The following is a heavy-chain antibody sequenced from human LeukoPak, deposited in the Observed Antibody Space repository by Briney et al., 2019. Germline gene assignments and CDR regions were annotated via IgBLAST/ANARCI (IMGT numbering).Heavy chain of an antibody. CDR2: INPNSGGT. J-gene: IGHJ4*02. CDR3: ARAEMDILTGYLDY. V-gene: IGHV1-2*02. D-gene: IGHD3-9*01. CDR1: GYTFTGYY. Sequence: ASVKVSCKAPGYTFTGYYMHWVRQAPGQGLEWMGWINPNSGGTNYAQKFQGRVTMTRNTSISTAYMELSRLRSDDTAVYYCARAEMDILTGYLDYWGQGTLVTVSS.